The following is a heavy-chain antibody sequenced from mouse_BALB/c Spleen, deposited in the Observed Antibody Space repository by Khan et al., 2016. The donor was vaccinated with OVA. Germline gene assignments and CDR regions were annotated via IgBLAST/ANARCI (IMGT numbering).Heavy chain of an antibody. J-gene: IGHJ3*01. Sequence: QVQLQQSGAELVKPGASVQLSCKASGYTFSSYWMLWVKQRPGQGLEWIGVINPSNGRTNYNETFKSKVTLTVDNASTTAYMQLSSLTSEDAAVSYYAGSSMITTEFVYWGQGTLVTVSA. CDR1: GYTFSSYW. D-gene: IGHD2-4*01. CDR3: AGSSMITTEFVY. V-gene: IGHV1S81*02. CDR2: INPSNGRT.